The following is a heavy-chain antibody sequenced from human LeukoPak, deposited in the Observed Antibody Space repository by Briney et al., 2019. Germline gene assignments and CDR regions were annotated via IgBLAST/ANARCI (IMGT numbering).Heavy chain of an antibody. CDR1: GFTFSSYA. CDR3: AKDSDDSSCYYYLEYFQH. J-gene: IGHJ1*01. Sequence: GGSLRLSCAASGFTFSSYAMNWARQAPGKGLEWVASINPSGSVKYYVNSVKGRFTISRDNSKNTLYLQMNSLRAEDTAVYYCAKDSDDSSCYYYLEYFQHWGQGTLVTVSS. V-gene: IGHV3-7*03. CDR2: INPSGSVK. D-gene: IGHD3-22*01.